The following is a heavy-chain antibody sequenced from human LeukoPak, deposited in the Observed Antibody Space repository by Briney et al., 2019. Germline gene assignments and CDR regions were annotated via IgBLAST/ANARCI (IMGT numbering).Heavy chain of an antibody. CDR2: ISGSGGST. Sequence: GGSLRLSCAASGFTFSSYAMSWVRQAPGKGLEWVSAISGSGGSTYYADSVKGRFTISRDNSKNTLCLQMNSLRAEETCVYYGAEGEFYVLSAQNRPYYFDHWGQGTLVTVSS. D-gene: IGHD3-16*01. CDR3: AEGEFYVLSAQNRPYYFDH. CDR1: GFTFSSYA. J-gene: IGHJ4*02. V-gene: IGHV3-23*01.